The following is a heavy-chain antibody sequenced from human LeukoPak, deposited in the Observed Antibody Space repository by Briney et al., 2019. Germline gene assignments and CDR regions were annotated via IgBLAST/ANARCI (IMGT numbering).Heavy chain of an antibody. V-gene: IGHV1-24*01. Sequence: ASVKVSCKVSGYTLAELSMHWVRQAPGKGLEWMGAFDPEDGKTIYAHKLQGRVTITEDTSTDTAYLELSSLKSDDTAVYYCATVGYSLYYFNYWGQGTLVTVSS. D-gene: IGHD1-26*01. CDR3: ATVGYSLYYFNY. J-gene: IGHJ4*02. CDR2: FDPEDGKT. CDR1: GYTLAELS.